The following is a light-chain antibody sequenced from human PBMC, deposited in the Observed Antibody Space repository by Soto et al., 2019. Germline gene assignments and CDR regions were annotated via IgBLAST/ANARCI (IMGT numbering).Light chain of an antibody. J-gene: IGKJ1*01. V-gene: IGKV3-20*01. CDR2: IAS. Sequence: EIVLTQSPGTLSLSPGERATLSCRASQSVGSNYLAWYQQKPGQAPRLLIYIASGRAAGIPDRFSGSGSGTDFTLTISRVVPEDLAVYYCQQYGTSPWTFGQGTKVEIK. CDR3: QQYGTSPWT. CDR1: QSVGSNY.